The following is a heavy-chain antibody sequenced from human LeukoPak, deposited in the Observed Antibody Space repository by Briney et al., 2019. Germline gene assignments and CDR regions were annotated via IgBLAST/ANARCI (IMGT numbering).Heavy chain of an antibody. D-gene: IGHD5-18*01. CDR2: IYPGDSDT. J-gene: IGHJ4*02. CDR1: GYSFTDYW. CDR3: ARRGYIYGQYFDY. Sequence: GEPLKISCKASGYSFTDYWIGWVRQMPGKGLEWMGIIYPGDSDTRYSPSFQGQVTISAAKSISTASLQCSSLKASDTAMYYCARRGYIYGQYFDYWGQGTLVTVSS. V-gene: IGHV5-51*01.